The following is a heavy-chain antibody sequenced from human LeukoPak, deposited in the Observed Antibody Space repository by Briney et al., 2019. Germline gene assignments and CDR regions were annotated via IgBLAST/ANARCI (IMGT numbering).Heavy chain of an antibody. CDR2: IRYDGSNK. CDR1: GFTFSSYG. J-gene: IGHJ4*02. CDR3: AKGDTAMDPIDY. Sequence: PGGPLRLSCAASGFTFSSYGMHWVRRAPGKGLEWVAFIRYDGSNKYYADSVKGRFTISRDNSKNTLYLQMNSLRAEDTAVYYCAKGDTAMDPIDYWGQGTLVTVSS. V-gene: IGHV3-30*02. D-gene: IGHD5-18*01.